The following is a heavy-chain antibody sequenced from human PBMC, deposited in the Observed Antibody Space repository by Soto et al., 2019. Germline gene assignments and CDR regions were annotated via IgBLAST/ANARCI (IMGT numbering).Heavy chain of an antibody. CDR3: ARASMIREFISSFFDY. D-gene: IGHD3-10*01. Sequence: QVQLVQSGAEVRKPGSSVKVSCQASGGTFNNYAFVWVRQAPGQGLEWMGGILPIFGTPYYAPKFQDRVTITADESTSTAYMELSGMRFDDTAIYFCARASMIREFISSFFDYWGQGTLVTVSS. CDR2: ILPIFGTP. J-gene: IGHJ4*02. V-gene: IGHV1-69*01. CDR1: GGTFNNYA.